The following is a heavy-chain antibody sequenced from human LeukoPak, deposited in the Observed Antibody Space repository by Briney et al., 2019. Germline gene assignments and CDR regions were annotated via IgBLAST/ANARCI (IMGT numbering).Heavy chain of an antibody. CDR2: IKQDGSEK. CDR3: AGSSGWYVFDY. D-gene: IGHD6-19*01. CDR1: GFTFSSYA. Sequence: PGGSLRLSCAASGFTFSSYAMSWVRLAPGKGLEWVANIKQDGSEKYYVDSVKGRFTISRDNAKNSLYLQMNSLRAEDTAVYYCAGSSGWYVFDYWGQGTLVTVSS. V-gene: IGHV3-7*01. J-gene: IGHJ4*02.